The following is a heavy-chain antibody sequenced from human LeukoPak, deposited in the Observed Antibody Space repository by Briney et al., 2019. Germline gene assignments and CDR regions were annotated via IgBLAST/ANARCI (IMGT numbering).Heavy chain of an antibody. V-gene: IGHV3-33*01. J-gene: IGHJ4*02. CDR1: GFTFSSYG. D-gene: IGHD1-26*01. CDR3: ARESTALVRVGSTTHFDY. Sequence: GGSLRLSCAASGFTFSSYGMHWVRQAPGKGLEWVAVIWFDGNNKYYGDSVKGRFTISRDNSKNTLYLQMNSLRAEDTAVYYCARESTALVRVGSTTHFDYWGQGTLVTVSS. CDR2: IWFDGNNK.